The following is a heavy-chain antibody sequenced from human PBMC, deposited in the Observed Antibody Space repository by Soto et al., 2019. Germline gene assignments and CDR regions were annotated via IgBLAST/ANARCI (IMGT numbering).Heavy chain of an antibody. D-gene: IGHD6-25*01. J-gene: IGHJ4*02. CDR3: AIPSTAITNHDY. CDR2: IIPIFGTA. Sequence: VKLSCQASGGTFSSYAISWVRQAPGQGLEWMGGIIPIFGTAHYAQKFQGRVTMTTDKSMSTAYMELSRLRSDDTAVYYCAIPSTAITNHDYWAQGTLVTVSS. V-gene: IGHV1-69*13. CDR1: GGTFSSYA.